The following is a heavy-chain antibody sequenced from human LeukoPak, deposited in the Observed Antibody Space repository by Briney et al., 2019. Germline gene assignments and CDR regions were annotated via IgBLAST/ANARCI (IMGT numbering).Heavy chain of an antibody. CDR2: ISYDGSNK. CDR1: GFTFSSYG. V-gene: IGHV3-30*18. CDR3: ANADVLLWFGELLN. Sequence: PGGSLRLSCAASGFTFSSYGMHWVRQAPGKGLEGVAVISYDGSNKYYADSMKGRFTISRDNSKNTLYLQMNSLRAEDTAVYYCANADVLLWFGELLNWGQGTLVTVSS. J-gene: IGHJ4*02. D-gene: IGHD3-10*01.